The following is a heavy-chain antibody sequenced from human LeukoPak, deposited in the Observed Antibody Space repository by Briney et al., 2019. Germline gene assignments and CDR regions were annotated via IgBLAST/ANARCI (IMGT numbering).Heavy chain of an antibody. CDR2: IYTTGGT. V-gene: IGHV4-4*07. J-gene: IGHJ5*02. CDR1: GGSISSNY. Sequence: SETLSLTCTVSGGSISSNYWSWIRQPAGKGLEWIGRIYTTGGTNFNPSLKSRVTVSVDTSKNQFSLKLRSVTAADTAVYYCARDRYDSVYNWFDPWGQGTLVTVSS. CDR3: ARDRYDSVYNWFDP. D-gene: IGHD3-22*01.